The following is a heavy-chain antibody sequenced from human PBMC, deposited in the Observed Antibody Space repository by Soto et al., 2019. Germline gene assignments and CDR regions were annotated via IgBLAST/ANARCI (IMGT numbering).Heavy chain of an antibody. D-gene: IGHD6-13*01. CDR3: ARQAAAGKYYYAMDV. J-gene: IGHJ6*01. Sequence: GESLKISCKGSGYTFTNYWIAWVRQMSCKGLEWMGSIYPGDSDTRYSPSFQGQVTISADKSINTTYLQWSSLKASDTAIYYCARQAAAGKYYYAMDVWGQGTTVTVYS. CDR2: IYPGDSDT. CDR1: GYTFTNYW. V-gene: IGHV5-51*01.